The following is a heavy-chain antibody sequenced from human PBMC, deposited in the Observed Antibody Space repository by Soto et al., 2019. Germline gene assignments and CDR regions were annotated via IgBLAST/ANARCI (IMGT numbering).Heavy chain of an antibody. V-gene: IGHV4-59*01. CDR3: ARFVAVVPAHYYMDV. J-gene: IGHJ6*03. D-gene: IGHD2-15*01. CDR1: GGSISSYY. CDR2: IYYSGST. Sequence: ETLSLTCTVSGGSISSYYWSWIRQPPGKGLEWIGYIYYSGSTNYNPSFKSRVTISVDTSKNQFSLKLSSVTAADTAVYYCARFVAVVPAHYYMDVWGKGTTVTVSS.